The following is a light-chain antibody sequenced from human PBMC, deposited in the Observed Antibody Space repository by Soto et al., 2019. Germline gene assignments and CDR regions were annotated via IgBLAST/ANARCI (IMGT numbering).Light chain of an antibody. J-gene: IGLJ3*02. V-gene: IGLV4-60*02. CDR2: LEGSGSY. CDR3: ETWDFNTRV. Sequence: QLVLTQSSSASASLGSSVKLTCTLSSGNSSYIIAWHQQQPGKAPRYLMKLEGSGSYNKGSEVPDRFSGSSSGADRYLTISNLQFEDEADYYCETWDFNTRVFGGGTKLTVL. CDR1: SGNSSYI.